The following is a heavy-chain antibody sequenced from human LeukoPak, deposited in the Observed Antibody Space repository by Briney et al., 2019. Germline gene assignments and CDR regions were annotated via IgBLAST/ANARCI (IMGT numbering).Heavy chain of an antibody. CDR3: ATRVGRSGYYQLY. J-gene: IGHJ4*02. V-gene: IGHV1-8*03. D-gene: IGHD3-3*01. CDR2: MNPNSGNT. Sequence: ASVKVSCKASGYTFTTYDINWVRQATGQGLEWMGWMNPNSGNTGYAQKFQGRVTITRNTSISTAYMELSSLRSEDTAVYYCATRVGRSGYYQLYWGQGTLVTASS. CDR1: GYTFTTYD.